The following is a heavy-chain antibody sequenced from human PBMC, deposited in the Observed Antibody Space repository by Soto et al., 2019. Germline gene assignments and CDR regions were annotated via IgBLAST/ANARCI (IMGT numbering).Heavy chain of an antibody. CDR3: ATYIWNLYYFDY. Sequence: QVQLVQSGAEVKKPGSSVKVSCKASGGTFSSYTISWVRQAPGQGLEWMGRITPILGIANYAQKFQGRVTITADKSTSTAYMELSSLRSEDTAVYYCATYIWNLYYFDYWGQGTLVTVSS. D-gene: IGHD1-20*01. J-gene: IGHJ4*02. CDR2: ITPILGIA. CDR1: GGTFSSYT. V-gene: IGHV1-69*02.